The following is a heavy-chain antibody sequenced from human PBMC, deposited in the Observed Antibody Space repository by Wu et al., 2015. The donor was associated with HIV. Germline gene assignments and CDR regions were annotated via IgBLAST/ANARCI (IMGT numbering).Heavy chain of an antibody. CDR3: ARGGHYYGSGLTGFDP. V-gene: IGHV1-69*12. D-gene: IGHD3-10*01. Sequence: QVQLVQSGAEVKKPGSSVRVSCKASGGNFRSYAMTWVRQAPGQGLEWLGGIVPIFGSPKYAQRFQGRVTITADESTSTAYMDLNSLTSDDTAVYYCARGGHYYGSGLTGFDPWGRGNPGHRLL. CDR1: GGNFRSYA. J-gene: IGHJ5*02. CDR2: IVPIFGSP.